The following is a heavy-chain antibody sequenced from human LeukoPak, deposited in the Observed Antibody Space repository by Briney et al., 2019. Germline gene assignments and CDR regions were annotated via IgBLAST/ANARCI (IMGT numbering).Heavy chain of an antibody. V-gene: IGHV4-34*01. D-gene: IGHD3-3*01. CDR1: GGSFSGYY. J-gene: IGHJ6*02. CDR3: ARRSDYYYYGMDV. CDR2: INHSGST. Sequence: PSETLSLTCAVYGGSFSGYYWSWIRQPPGKGLEWIGEINHSGSTNYNPSLKSRVTISVDTSKNQFSLKLSSVTAADTAVYYCARRSDYYYYGMDVWGQGTTVTVSS.